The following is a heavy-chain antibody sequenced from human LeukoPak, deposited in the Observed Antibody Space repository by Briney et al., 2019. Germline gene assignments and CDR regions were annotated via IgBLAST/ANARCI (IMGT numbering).Heavy chain of an antibody. CDR2: IIPILGIA. V-gene: IGHV1-69*04. Sequence: ASVKVSCKASGGTFSSYAISWVRQAPGQGLEWMGRIIPILGIANYAQKFQGRVTITADKSTSTAYMELSSLRSEDTAVYYCARGYQGIAAAGRVFPFDYWGQGTLGTGSS. CDR3: ARGYQGIAAAGRVFPFDY. J-gene: IGHJ4*02. D-gene: IGHD6-13*01. CDR1: GGTFSSYA.